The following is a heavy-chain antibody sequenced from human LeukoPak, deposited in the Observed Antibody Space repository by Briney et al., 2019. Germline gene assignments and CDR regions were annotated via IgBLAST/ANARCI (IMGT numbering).Heavy chain of an antibody. J-gene: IGHJ4*02. CDR2: IYSGGST. CDR3: ARGPHSSSWFDY. D-gene: IGHD6-6*01. CDR1: GFTVSSNY. Sequence: GGSLRLSCAASGFTVSSNYMSWVRQAPGKGLEWVSVIYSGGSTYYADSVKGRFTISRDNSKNTLYLQMNSLRAEDTAVYYCARGPHSSSWFDYWGQGTLASVSS. V-gene: IGHV3-66*02.